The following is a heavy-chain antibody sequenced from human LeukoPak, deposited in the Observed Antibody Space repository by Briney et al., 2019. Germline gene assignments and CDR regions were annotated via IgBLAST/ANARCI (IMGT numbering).Heavy chain of an antibody. CDR3: ARNMVRGVTTTLGY. J-gene: IGHJ4*02. V-gene: IGHV1-2*02. Sequence: ASVKVSCKASGYTFTGYYMHWVRQAPGQGLEWMGLINPNSGGSNYAQKFQGRVTMTRDTSNSTAYMELRRLRSDDTAVYYCARNMVRGVTTTLGYWGQGTLVTVSS. D-gene: IGHD3-10*01. CDR2: INPNSGGS. CDR1: GYTFTGYY.